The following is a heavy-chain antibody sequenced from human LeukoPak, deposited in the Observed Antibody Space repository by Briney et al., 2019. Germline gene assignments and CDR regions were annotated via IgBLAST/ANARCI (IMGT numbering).Heavy chain of an antibody. Sequence: GASVKVSCKASGYTFNHHGMSWVRQAPGQGLEWMGWISCYNGDTHYAQRLQGRVTMSRDTSTSTAYMEVTGLISDDTAVFYCLRDPTNTSGRYAYFDYWGQGTLVTVSS. J-gene: IGHJ4*02. CDR3: LRDPTNTSGRYAYFDY. D-gene: IGHD6-19*01. CDR2: ISCYNGDT. CDR1: GYTFNHHG. V-gene: IGHV1-18*01.